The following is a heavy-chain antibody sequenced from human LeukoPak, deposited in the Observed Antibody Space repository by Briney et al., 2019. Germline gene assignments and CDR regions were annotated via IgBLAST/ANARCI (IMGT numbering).Heavy chain of an antibody. D-gene: IGHD3-22*01. Sequence: PSETLSLTCTVSGDSIKTSSYYWGWIRQPPGKGLEWIGSVYYSGSTYYNPSLKSRLTISVDTSKNQFSLNLSSVTAADTAVYFCARHYSSGYELDVDYWGQGALATVSS. J-gene: IGHJ4*02. CDR3: ARHYSSGYELDVDY. CDR1: GDSIKTSSYY. V-gene: IGHV4-39*01. CDR2: VYYSGST.